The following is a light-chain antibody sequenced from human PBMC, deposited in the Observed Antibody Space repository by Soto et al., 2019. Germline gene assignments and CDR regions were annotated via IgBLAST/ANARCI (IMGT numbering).Light chain of an antibody. CDR3: LKYNKDAPGA. V-gene: IGKV4-1*01. CDR1: QSVLYSSNNKNY. J-gene: IGKJ1*01. Sequence: DIVMTQSPDSLAVSLGERATINCKSSQSVLYSSNNKNYLAWYQQRPGTVPKLLIYATSRLQPGVPSRFSGSGSGTDFTLTINTLQPEDVATYFCLKYNKDAPGAFGQGTKVDIK. CDR2: ATS.